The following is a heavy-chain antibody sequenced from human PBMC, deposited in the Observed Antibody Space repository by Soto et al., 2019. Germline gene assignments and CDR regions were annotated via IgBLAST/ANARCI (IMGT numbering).Heavy chain of an antibody. V-gene: IGHV4-34*01. Sequence: QVQLQQWGAGLLKPSETLSLTCAVYGGSFSGYYWTWIRQSPEKGLEWIGEVNHSGTTYYNPSLKTRVTIPVNTPKNPFSLKMSSVTAADTAVYYCARGIGYCSSINCYSSRRLRFDSWGQGTLVTVSS. CDR1: GGSFSGYY. D-gene: IGHD2-2*01. CDR3: ARGIGYCSSINCYSSRRLRFDS. CDR2: VNHSGTT. J-gene: IGHJ4*02.